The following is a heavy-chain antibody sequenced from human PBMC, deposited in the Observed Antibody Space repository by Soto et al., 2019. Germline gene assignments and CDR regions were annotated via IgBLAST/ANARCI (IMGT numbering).Heavy chain of an antibody. V-gene: IGHV4-30-4*01. J-gene: IGHJ3*02. Sequence: PSETLSLTCTVSGGSISSGDYYWSWIRQPPGKGLEWIGYIYYSGSTYYNPSLKSRVTISVDTSKNQFSLKLSSVTAADTAVYYCARVFYYDSSGYYLNDAFDIWGQGTMVTVSS. D-gene: IGHD3-22*01. CDR3: ARVFYYDSSGYYLNDAFDI. CDR2: IYYSGST. CDR1: GGSISSGDYY.